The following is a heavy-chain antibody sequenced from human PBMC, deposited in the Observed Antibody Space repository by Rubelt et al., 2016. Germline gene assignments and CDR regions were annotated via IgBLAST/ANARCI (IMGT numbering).Heavy chain of an antibody. CDR2: IYYSGST. J-gene: IGHJ4*02. D-gene: IGHD1-26*01. CDR3: ARVISGSYFDY. Sequence: QVQLQESGPGLVKPSETLSLTCTVSGGSISGYYWSWIRQPPGKGLEWMGEIYYSGSTDYNPSPKSRVTISVDTSKNQFSLKLTSVTAADTAVYYCARVISGSYFDYWGQGTLVTVSS. V-gene: IGHV4-59*01. CDR1: GGSISGYY.